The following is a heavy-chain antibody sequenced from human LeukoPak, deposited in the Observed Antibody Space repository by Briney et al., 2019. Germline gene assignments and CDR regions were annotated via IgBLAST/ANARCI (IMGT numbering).Heavy chain of an antibody. D-gene: IGHD3-16*01. CDR2: ISSSSSYI. CDR3: ARESVRLRGRWFDP. Sequence: RGSLRLSCAASGFTFSSYSMNWVRQAPGKGLEWVSSISSSSSYIYYADSVKGRFTISRDNAKNSLYLQMNSVRAEDTAVYYCARESVRLRGRWFDPWGQGTLVTVSS. CDR1: GFTFSSYS. V-gene: IGHV3-21*01. J-gene: IGHJ5*02.